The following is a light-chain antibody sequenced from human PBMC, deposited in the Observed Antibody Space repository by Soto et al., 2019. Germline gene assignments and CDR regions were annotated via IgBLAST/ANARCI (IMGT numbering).Light chain of an antibody. J-gene: IGKJ4*01. V-gene: IGKV3-20*01. Sequence: ELVLTQSPGTLSLSPGHRATLSCRASQTFVSTYLAWYQQKPGQAPRLLIYDASNRATGIPDRFSGSGSGTDFTLTISRLEPEDFAVYYCHYYGGSPTFGGGPKVDIK. CDR1: QTFVSTY. CDR3: HYYGGSPT. CDR2: DAS.